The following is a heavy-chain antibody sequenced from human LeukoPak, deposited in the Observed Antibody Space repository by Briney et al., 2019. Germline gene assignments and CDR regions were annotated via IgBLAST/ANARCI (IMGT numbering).Heavy chain of an antibody. D-gene: IGHD3-16*01. CDR1: GGSISSYY. V-gene: IGHV4-59*01. Sequence: PSETLSLTCTVSGGSISSYYWNWIRQPPGKGLEWIGYVFYSGNTNYNPSLKSRVTISIDTSKNQLSLRLSSVTAADTAVYYCARETMGADDAFDLWGQGTLVTVSS. CDR3: ARETMGADDAFDL. CDR2: VFYSGNT. J-gene: IGHJ3*01.